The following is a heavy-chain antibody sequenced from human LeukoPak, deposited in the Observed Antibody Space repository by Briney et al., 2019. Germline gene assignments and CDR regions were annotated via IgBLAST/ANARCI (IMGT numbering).Heavy chain of an antibody. CDR2: INPDSGGT. V-gene: IGHV1-2*02. CDR3: ARGRLGTWFGELKA. Sequence: GASVKVSCKASGYTFTGYYIHWVRQAPGQGLEWMAWINPDSGGTNYAQKFQGRVTMTRDTSISTAYMELSRLRSDDTAVYYCARGRLGTWFGELKAWGQGTLATVSS. CDR1: GYTFTGYY. D-gene: IGHD3-10*01. J-gene: IGHJ5*02.